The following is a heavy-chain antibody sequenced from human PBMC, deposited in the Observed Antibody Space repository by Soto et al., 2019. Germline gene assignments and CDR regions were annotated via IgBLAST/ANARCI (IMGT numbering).Heavy chain of an antibody. V-gene: IGHV4-39*01. Sequence: LSLTCTVSGGSISSSSYYWGWIRQPPGKGLEWIGSIYYSGSTYYNPSLKSRVTISVDTSKNQLSLKLSSVTAADTAVYYCASHDSGSYSGDAFDIWGQGTMVTVSS. CDR2: IYYSGST. D-gene: IGHD1-26*01. CDR3: ASHDSGSYSGDAFDI. CDR1: GGSISSSSYY. J-gene: IGHJ3*02.